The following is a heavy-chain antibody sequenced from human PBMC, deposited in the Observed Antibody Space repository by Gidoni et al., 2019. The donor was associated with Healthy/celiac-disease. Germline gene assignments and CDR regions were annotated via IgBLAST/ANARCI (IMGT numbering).Heavy chain of an antibody. D-gene: IGHD1-26*01. J-gene: IGHJ4*02. CDR1: GFTFSSYA. Sequence: QVQLVESGGGVVQPGRSLRLSCAASGFTFSSYAMHWVSQAPGKGLEWVAVISYDGSNKYYADSVKGRFTISRDNSKNTLYLQMNSLRAEDTAVYYCASGSSLFDYWGQGTLVTVSS. CDR3: ASGSSLFDY. CDR2: ISYDGSNK. V-gene: IGHV3-30-3*01.